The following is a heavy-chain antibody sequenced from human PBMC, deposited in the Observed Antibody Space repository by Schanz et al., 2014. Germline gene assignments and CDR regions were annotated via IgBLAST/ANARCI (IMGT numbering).Heavy chain of an antibody. J-gene: IGHJ4*02. CDR1: GFTVNNYA. V-gene: IGHV3-23*01. CDR3: AKDHPSSGWPAFDV. Sequence: EVQLLESGGGLVQPGGSLRLSCTVSGFTVNNYAMNWVRQAPGRGLEWVSGITRQGTTYYADFVKGRFSISRDLSSNTLYLQMNSLRADDSAIYYCAKDHPSSGWPAFDVWGQGTLATVSS. CDR2: ITRQGTT. D-gene: IGHD6-19*01.